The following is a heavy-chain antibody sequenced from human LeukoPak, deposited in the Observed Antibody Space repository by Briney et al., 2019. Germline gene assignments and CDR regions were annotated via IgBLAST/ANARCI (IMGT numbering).Heavy chain of an antibody. CDR1: GYTFTSYG. V-gene: IGHV1-18*01. CDR3: ASPVVPAAVTPYYNYYGMDV. CDR2: ISAYNGNT. D-gene: IGHD2-2*01. J-gene: IGHJ6*02. Sequence: ASVKVSCKASGYTFTSYGISWVRQAPGQGLEWMGWISAYNGNTNYAQKLQGRVTMTTDTSTSTAYMELRSLRSEDTAVYYCASPVVPAAVTPYYNYYGMDVWGQGTTVTVSS.